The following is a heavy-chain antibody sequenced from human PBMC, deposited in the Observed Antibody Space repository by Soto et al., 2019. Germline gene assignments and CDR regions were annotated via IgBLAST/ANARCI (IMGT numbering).Heavy chain of an antibody. J-gene: IGHJ6*02. V-gene: IGHV3-74*01. CDR2: INSDGSST. Sequence: GGSLRLSCAASGFTFSSYWMHWVRQAPGKGLVWVSRINSDGSSTSYADSVKGRFTISRDNAKNTLYLQMNSLGAEDTAVYYCARDWGGYCSGGSCYSKLYYYYYGMDVWGQGTTVTVSS. CDR1: GFTFSSYW. CDR3: ARDWGGYCSGGSCYSKLYYYYYGMDV. D-gene: IGHD2-15*01.